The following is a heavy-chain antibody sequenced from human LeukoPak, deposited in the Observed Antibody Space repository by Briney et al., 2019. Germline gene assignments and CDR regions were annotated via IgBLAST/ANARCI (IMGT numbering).Heavy chain of an antibody. CDR2: IYYSGST. CDR1: GGSISSYY. V-gene: IGHV4-59*01. J-gene: IGHJ5*02. Sequence: SETLSLTCTVSGGSISSYYWSWIRQPPGKGLEWIGYIYYSGSTNYNPSLKGRVTISVDTSKNQFSLKLSSVTAADTAVYYCARATVTPIGWFDPWGQGTLVTVSS. CDR3: ARATVTPIGWFDP. D-gene: IGHD4-17*01.